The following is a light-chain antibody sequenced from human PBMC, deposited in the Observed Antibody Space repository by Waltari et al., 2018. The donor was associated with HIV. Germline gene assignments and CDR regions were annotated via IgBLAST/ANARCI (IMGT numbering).Light chain of an antibody. J-gene: IGLJ1*01. V-gene: IGLV1-44*01. CDR3: AAWDDSLRGYV. CDR1: TSNIGGNT. CDR2: GNF. Sequence: QSVLTQPPSASGTPGQRVTISCSGSTSNIGGNTVNWYQHLPGTAPKLLIYGNFQRPSGVPDRFSGSKSGTSASLAISGLQSEDEGDYYCAAWDDSLRGYVLGTGTKVTVL.